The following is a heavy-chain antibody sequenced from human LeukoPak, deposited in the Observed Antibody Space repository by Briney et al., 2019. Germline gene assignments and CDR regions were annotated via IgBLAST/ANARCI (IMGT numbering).Heavy chain of an antibody. CDR1: GFTFSSYG. V-gene: IGHV3-30*02. CDR2: IRYDGSNK. J-gene: IGHJ4*02. CDR3: AKDQKYYGSGSYSFDY. Sequence: GGSLKLSCAASGFTFSSYGMHWVRQAPGKGLEWVAFIRYDGSNKYYADSVKGRFTISRDNSKNTLYLQMNSLRAEDTAVYYCAKDQKYYGSGSYSFDYWGQGTLVTVSS. D-gene: IGHD3-10*01.